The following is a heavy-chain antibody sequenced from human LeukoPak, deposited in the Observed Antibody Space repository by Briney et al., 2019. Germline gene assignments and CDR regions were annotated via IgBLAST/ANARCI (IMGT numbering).Heavy chain of an antibody. J-gene: IGHJ4*02. CDR2: MSNDGSNK. D-gene: IGHD6-13*01. CDR3: AKSGIAAAGQRGYFDY. Sequence: GGSLRLSCAASGFTFSSYGMHWVRQAPGKGLEWVAVMSNDGSNKYYADSVKGRFTISRDNSKNTLHLQMNSLRAEDTAIYYCAKSGIAAAGQRGYFDYWGQGTLVTVSS. CDR1: GFTFSSYG. V-gene: IGHV3-30*18.